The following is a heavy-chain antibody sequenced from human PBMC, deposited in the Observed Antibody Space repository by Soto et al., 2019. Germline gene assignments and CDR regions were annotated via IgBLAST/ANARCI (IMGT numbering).Heavy chain of an antibody. V-gene: IGHV3-30-3*01. CDR3: ARGLTYYDFWSGYHPYGMDV. CDR1: GFTFSSYA. D-gene: IGHD3-3*01. Sequence: RGSLRLSCAASGFTFSSYAMHWVRQAPGKGLEWVAVISYDGSNKYYADSVKGRFTISRDNSKNTLYLQMNSLRAEDTAVYYCARGLTYYDFWSGYHPYGMDVWGQGTKVTVSS. CDR2: ISYDGSNK. J-gene: IGHJ6*02.